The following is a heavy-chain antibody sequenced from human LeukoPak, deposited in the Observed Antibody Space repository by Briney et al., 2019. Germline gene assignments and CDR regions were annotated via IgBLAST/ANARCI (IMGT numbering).Heavy chain of an antibody. D-gene: IGHD2-2*01. CDR1: GFTFSDYY. CDR3: ASFPYCSSTSCSSP. Sequence: GGSLRLSCAASGFTFSDYYMSWIRQAPGKGLEWVSYISSSSSYTNYADSVKGRFTISRDNAKNSLYLQMNSLRAEDTAVYYCASFPYCSSTSCSSPWGQRTLVTVSS. CDR2: ISSSSSYT. J-gene: IGHJ5*02. V-gene: IGHV3-11*03.